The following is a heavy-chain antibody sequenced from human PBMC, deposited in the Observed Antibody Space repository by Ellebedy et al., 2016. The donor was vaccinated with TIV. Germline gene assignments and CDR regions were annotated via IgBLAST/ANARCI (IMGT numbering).Heavy chain of an antibody. Sequence: GESLKISCAASGFSFSSYGMHWVRQAPGKGLEWVAVVWFDGANRYYADSVRGRFSISRDNSKNTLYLQMNSLRAEDTALYYCARGPKPFYYDSSGRGGYFDSWGQGTLVAVSS. CDR1: GFSFSSYG. CDR2: VWFDGANR. V-gene: IGHV3-33*01. J-gene: IGHJ4*03. CDR3: ARGPKPFYYDSSGRGGYFDS. D-gene: IGHD3-22*01.